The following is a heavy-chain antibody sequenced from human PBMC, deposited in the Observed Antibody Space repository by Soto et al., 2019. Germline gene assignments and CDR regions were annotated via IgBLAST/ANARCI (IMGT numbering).Heavy chain of an antibody. J-gene: IGHJ6*03. D-gene: IGHD3-10*01. CDR1: GFTFSSYS. Sequence: GGSLRLSCAASGFTFSSYSMNWVRQAPGKGLEWVSSISSSSSYIYYADSVKGRFTISRDNAKNSLYLQMNSLRAEDTAVYYCAREELRFGELTLYYMDVWGKGTTVTVSS. CDR2: ISSSSSYI. V-gene: IGHV3-21*01. CDR3: AREELRFGELTLYYMDV.